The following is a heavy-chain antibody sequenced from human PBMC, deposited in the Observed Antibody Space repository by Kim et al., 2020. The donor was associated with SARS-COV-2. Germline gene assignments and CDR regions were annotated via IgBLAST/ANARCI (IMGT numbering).Heavy chain of an antibody. D-gene: IGHD3-22*01. Sequence: GGSLRLSCADSGFTFSRYAMSWVRQAPGKGLEWSSANSGSGGSTYYADSVKGRFTISRDNPKNTLYLQINSLRAEDTAVYFCAKDPTYYYDSSRYYYEYWYFDLWGRGTLVTVSS. J-gene: IGHJ2*01. CDR3: AKDPTYYYDSSRYYYEYWYFDL. CDR1: GFTFSRYA. CDR2: NSGSGGST. V-gene: IGHV3-23*01.